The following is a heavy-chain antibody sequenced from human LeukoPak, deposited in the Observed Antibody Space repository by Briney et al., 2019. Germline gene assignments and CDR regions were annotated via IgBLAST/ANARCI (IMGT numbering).Heavy chain of an antibody. V-gene: IGHV3-23*05. Sequence: GSLRLSCVASGFSFNTFALTWVRQAPGKGLEWVSTISDYPHYADSVRGRFTISRDNSRKTVFLQMNSLTPEDAATYYCTKDSQGSYDGFWYGTYGMDVWGQGTTVTVSS. CDR2: ISDYP. CDR1: GFSFNTFA. J-gene: IGHJ6*02. D-gene: IGHD3-16*01. CDR3: TKDSQGSYDGFWYGTYGMDV.